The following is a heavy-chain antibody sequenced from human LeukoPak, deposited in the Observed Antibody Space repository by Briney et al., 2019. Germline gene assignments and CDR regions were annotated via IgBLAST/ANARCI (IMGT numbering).Heavy chain of an antibody. CDR1: GYTFTGYY. V-gene: IGHV1-2*02. CDR2: INPNSGGT. CDR3: ARGNDYDFYYYMDV. Sequence: ASVKVSCKASGYTFTGYYMHWVRQAPGQGLEWMGWINPNSGGTNYAQKFQGRVTMTRDTSISAAYMELSRLRSDGTAVYYCARGNDYDFYYYMDVWGKGTTVTISS. J-gene: IGHJ6*03.